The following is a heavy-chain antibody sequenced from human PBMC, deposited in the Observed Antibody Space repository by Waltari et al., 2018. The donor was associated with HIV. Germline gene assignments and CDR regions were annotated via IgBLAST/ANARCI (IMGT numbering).Heavy chain of an antibody. CDR1: GFTFSFYW. CDR3: ATTHGAGIYDNDFDY. V-gene: IGHV3-7*01. Sequence: EVHLVESGGGAVQSGGSLRLPCAASGFTFSFYWLSWVRQAPGKGLEFVASINQDGREQHYVDSVRGRFTISRDNARRSFFLQMNGLKVEDTAVYFCATTHGAGIYDNDFDYWGQGTLVAVSS. CDR2: INQDGREQ. J-gene: IGHJ4*02. D-gene: IGHD3-10*01.